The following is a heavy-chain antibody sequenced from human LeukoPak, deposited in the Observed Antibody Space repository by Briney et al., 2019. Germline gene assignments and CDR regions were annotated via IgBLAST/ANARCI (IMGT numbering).Heavy chain of an antibody. CDR3: AKHGSSVTIFGVVKYYFDY. CDR2: ISGSGGST. V-gene: IGHV3-23*01. CDR1: GFTFSSYA. Sequence: SGGSLRLSCAASGFTFSSYAMSWVRQAPGKGLEWVSAISGSGGSTYYADSVTGRFTISRDNSKNTLYLQMNSLRAEDTAVYYCAKHGSSVTIFGVVKYYFDYWGQGTLVTVSS. J-gene: IGHJ4*02. D-gene: IGHD3-3*01.